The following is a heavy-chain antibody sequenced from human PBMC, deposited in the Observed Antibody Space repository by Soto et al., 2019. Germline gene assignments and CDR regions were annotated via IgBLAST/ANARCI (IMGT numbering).Heavy chain of an antibody. CDR2: IIPIFGTA. J-gene: IGHJ5*02. D-gene: IGHD2-2*01. CDR1: GGTFSSYA. Sequence: QVQLVQSGAEVKKPGSSVKVSCKASGGTFSSYAISWVRQAPGQGLEWMGGIIPIFGTANYAQKFQGRVTITADESTSTAYMELSSLRSEDTAVYYCARGGDIALVPTAISWFDPWGQGTLVTVSS. V-gene: IGHV1-69*12. CDR3: ARGGDIALVPTAISWFDP.